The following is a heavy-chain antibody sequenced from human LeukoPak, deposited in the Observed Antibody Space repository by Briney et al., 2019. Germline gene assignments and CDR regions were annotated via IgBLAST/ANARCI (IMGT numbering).Heavy chain of an antibody. Sequence: PGGSLRLSCVVSGFTFSPYSMNWVRQAPGKGLEWVAYISGRTSTIYYADSVYGRFTISRDNAKNSLYLQMNSLRAEDTAVYYCAREMEWDLDAFDIWGQGTMVTVSS. CDR2: ISGRTSTI. V-gene: IGHV3-48*04. D-gene: IGHD1-26*01. J-gene: IGHJ3*02. CDR1: GFTFSPYS. CDR3: AREMEWDLDAFDI.